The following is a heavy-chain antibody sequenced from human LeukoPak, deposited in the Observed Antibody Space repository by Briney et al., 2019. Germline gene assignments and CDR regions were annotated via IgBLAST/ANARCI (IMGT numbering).Heavy chain of an antibody. D-gene: IGHD3-22*01. CDR3: ARVGDYYSTGDY. CDR2: IRNKANRYST. J-gene: IGHJ4*02. V-gene: IGHV3-72*01. Sequence: GGSLRLSCAASGFIMSDHYMDWVRQAPGKGLEWVGRIRNKANRYSTEYAASVKGRFTISRDDSKNSLYLQMNSLKSDDTAVYYCARVGDYYSTGDYWGQGTLVTVSS. CDR1: GFIMSDHY.